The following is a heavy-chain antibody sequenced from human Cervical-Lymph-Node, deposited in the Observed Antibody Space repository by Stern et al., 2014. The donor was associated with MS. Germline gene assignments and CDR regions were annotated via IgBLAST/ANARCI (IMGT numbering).Heavy chain of an antibody. J-gene: IGHJ1*01. D-gene: IGHD2-2*01. CDR2: INPHSGGT. Sequence: VKLVESGAEVKKPGASVKVSCKASGYTFTDYFLHWVRQAPGQGLEWMGWINPHSGGTSYAQKFQGRVTMTSETSISTAYMELSSLRSDDTAVYYCARPGFCSSTSCQRYFQHWGQGTLVTVSS. CDR1: GYTFTDYF. CDR3: ARPGFCSSTSCQRYFQH. V-gene: IGHV1-2*02.